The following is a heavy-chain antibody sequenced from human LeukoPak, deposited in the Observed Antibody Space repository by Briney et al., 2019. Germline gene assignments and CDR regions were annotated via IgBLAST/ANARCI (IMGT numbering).Heavy chain of an antibody. Sequence: GGSLRLSCAASGFTFSSSGMSWVRQAPGKGLEWVSSISSSSSYIYYADSVKGRFTISRDSAKNSLYLQMNSLRAEDTAVYYCARLQDSYYNMDVWGKGTTVTVSS. CDR2: ISSSSSYI. CDR3: ARLQDSYYNMDV. D-gene: IGHD4-11*01. CDR1: GFTFSSSG. J-gene: IGHJ6*03. V-gene: IGHV3-21*01.